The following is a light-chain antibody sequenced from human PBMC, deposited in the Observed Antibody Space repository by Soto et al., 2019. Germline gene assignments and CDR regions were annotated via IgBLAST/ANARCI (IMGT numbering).Light chain of an antibody. Sequence: EIMLTQSPGTLSLTPGERVTLSCRASQSISVNLVWYQQKPGQAPRLLIYGASSRATGIPDRFSGSGSGTDFTLTISRLEPEDFAVYYCQQYGSSPWTFGQGTIVDVK. CDR1: QSISVN. CDR2: GAS. CDR3: QQYGSSPWT. J-gene: IGKJ1*01. V-gene: IGKV3-20*01.